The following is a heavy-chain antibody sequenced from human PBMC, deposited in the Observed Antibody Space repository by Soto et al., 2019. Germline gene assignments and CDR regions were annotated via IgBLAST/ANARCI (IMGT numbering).Heavy chain of an antibody. J-gene: IGHJ4*02. V-gene: IGHV1-46*01. CDR2: INPSGGST. Sequence: GASVKVSCKASGYTFTSYYMHWVRQPPGQGLEWMGIINPSGGSTSYAQKFQGRVTMTRDTSTSTVYMELSSLRSEDTAVYYCAREPAPLFPFDYWGQGTMVTVSS. CDR3: AREPAPLFPFDY. CDR1: GYTFTSYY.